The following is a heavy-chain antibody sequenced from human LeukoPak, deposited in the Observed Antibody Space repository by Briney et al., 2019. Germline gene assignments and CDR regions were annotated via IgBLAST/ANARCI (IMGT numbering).Heavy chain of an antibody. CDR2: INPNSGGT. V-gene: IGHV1-2*06. J-gene: IGHJ4*02. D-gene: IGHD2-2*01. Sequence: ASVRVSFTASGYTFTGYYMHWVRQAPGQGLEWMGRINPNSGGTNYAQKFQGRVTMTRDTSISTAYMELSRLRSDDTAVYYCARGGRYCSSTSCYGVDYWGQGTLVTVSS. CDR1: GYTFTGYY. CDR3: ARGGRYCSSTSCYGVDY.